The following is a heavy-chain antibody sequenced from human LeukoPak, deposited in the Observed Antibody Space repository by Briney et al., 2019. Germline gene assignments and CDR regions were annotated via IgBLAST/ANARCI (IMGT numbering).Heavy chain of an antibody. J-gene: IGHJ6*03. CDR1: GFTFRSYW. CDR2: FSGSGGTT. V-gene: IGHV3-23*01. Sequence: GGSLRLSCAASGFTFRSYWMSWVRQAPGRGLEWVSGFSGSGGTTYYADSVKGRFTISRDNSKNTLYLQMNSLRAEDTAVYYCANGNRCTSPNCLGYYYFYMDVWGKGTTVTVSS. D-gene: IGHD2-8*01. CDR3: ANGNRCTSPNCLGYYYFYMDV.